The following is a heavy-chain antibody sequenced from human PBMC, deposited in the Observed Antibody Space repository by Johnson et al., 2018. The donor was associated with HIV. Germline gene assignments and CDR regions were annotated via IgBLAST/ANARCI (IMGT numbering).Heavy chain of an antibody. Sequence: VQLVESGGGLVQPGRSLRLSCAASGFSFEEYAMHWVRQVPGKGLEWVSGVSWNSGSIAYADSVKGRFTISRDNAKNSLYLQMNSLRAEDTALYYCAKGGPLFVDAFDIWGLGTMVTVSS. D-gene: IGHD3-3*01. V-gene: IGHV3-9*01. J-gene: IGHJ3*02. CDR3: AKGGPLFVDAFDI. CDR1: GFSFEEYA. CDR2: VSWNSGSI.